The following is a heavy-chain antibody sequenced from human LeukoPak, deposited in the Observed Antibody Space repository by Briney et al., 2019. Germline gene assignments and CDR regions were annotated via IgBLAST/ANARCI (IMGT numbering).Heavy chain of an antibody. V-gene: IGHV3-53*01. CDR2: IYSGGST. CDR3: ASGRLGYCTNCVCYDAFDI. J-gene: IGHJ3*02. CDR1: GFTVSSNY. Sequence: PGGSLRLSCAASGFTVSSNYMSWVRQAPGKGLEWVSVIYSGGSTNYADSVKGRFTISRDNSKNTLYLQMNSLRAEDTAVYYCASGRLGYCTNCVCYDAFDIWGQGTMVTVSS. D-gene: IGHD2-8*01.